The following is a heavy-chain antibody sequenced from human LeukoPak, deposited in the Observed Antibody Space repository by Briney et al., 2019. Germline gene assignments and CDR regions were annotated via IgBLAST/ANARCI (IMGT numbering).Heavy chain of an antibody. J-gene: IGHJ3*02. CDR3: ARGPTDFDASDI. Sequence: PGGSLRLSCAASGFTISSHWMSWVRQVPGKGPESVAHIKHDESETYYVDTVRGRFIISRDNAKNSLYLQMNSLRVKDTSVYHCARGPTDFDASDIWGHGTLVTVSS. CDR1: GFTISSHW. V-gene: IGHV3-7*01. CDR2: IKHDESET.